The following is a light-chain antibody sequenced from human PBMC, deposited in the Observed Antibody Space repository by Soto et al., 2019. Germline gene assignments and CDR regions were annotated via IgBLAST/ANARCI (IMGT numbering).Light chain of an antibody. CDR3: QVWDSSSDHRVV. Sequence: SYELTQPPSVSVAPGKTARITCGGNNIGSKSVLWYQQKPGQAPVLVIYYDSDRPSGIPERFSGSNSGNTATLTISRVEAGDEADYYCQVWDSSSDHRVVFGGGTKLTVL. CDR1: NIGSKS. J-gene: IGLJ2*01. CDR2: YDS. V-gene: IGLV3-21*04.